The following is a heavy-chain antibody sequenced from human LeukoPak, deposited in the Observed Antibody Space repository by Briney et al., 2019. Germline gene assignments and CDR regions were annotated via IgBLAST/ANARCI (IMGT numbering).Heavy chain of an antibody. CDR1: GFIFGDYY. V-gene: IGHV3-11*05. CDR2: ISSGTINHS. D-gene: IGHD1-14*01. J-gene: IGHJ4*02. CDR3: AKGYGHLDY. Sequence: GGTLRLSCKASGFIFGDYYMNWIRQAPGKGLECLSYISSGTINHSNYADSVKGRFTISRDNSKNTLYLQMNSLRAEDTAVYYCAKGYGHLDYWGQGTLVTVSS.